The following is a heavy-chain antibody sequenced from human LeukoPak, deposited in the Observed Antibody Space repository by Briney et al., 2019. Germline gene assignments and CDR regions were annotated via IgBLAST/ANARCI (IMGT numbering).Heavy chain of an antibody. Sequence: GASVKVSCKASGYTFTSYYMHWVRQAPGQGLEWMGIINPSGGSTSYAQKFQGRVTMTRDTSTSTVYMELSSLRSEDTAVYYCARRQRMKDGLSKNTPEFDYWGQGTLVTVSS. J-gene: IGHJ4*02. CDR1: GYTFTSYY. V-gene: IGHV1-46*01. CDR3: ARRQRMKDGLSKNTPEFDY. CDR2: INPSGGST. D-gene: IGHD6-25*01.